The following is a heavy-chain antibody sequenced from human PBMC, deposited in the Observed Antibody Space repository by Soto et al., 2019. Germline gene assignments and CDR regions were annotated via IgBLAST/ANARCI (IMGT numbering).Heavy chain of an antibody. V-gene: IGHV6-1*01. Sequence: QVQLQQSGPGLLRPSQTLSVTCAISGDSVSNNNAAWNWIRQSPSRGLEWLGRTYYRSKWYNDYAGGLKSRINSKPGTSKSRYALLLDSLTPEDTDVSYCALAPFAVHGTWYLVYCGLRSLVTVSS. D-gene: IGHD6-19*01. CDR3: ALAPFAVHGTWYLVY. CDR1: GDSVSNNNAA. J-gene: IGHJ4*02. CDR2: TYYRSKWYN.